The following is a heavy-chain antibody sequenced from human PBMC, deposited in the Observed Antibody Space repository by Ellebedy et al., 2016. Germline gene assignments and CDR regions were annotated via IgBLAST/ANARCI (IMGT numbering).Heavy chain of an antibody. D-gene: IGHD2-15*01. V-gene: IGHV3-53*01. CDR1: GFNVAKNY. J-gene: IGHJ5*02. Sequence: GGSLRLSCAASGFNVAKNYMSWVRQAPGKGLEWVSVIYSGTTTYYTDSVKGRFTVSRDKSKNILFLQMDSLRVEDTARYFCAKCSGGGCSSFDLWGQGTLVTASS. CDR3: AKCSGGGCSSFDL. CDR2: IYSGTTT.